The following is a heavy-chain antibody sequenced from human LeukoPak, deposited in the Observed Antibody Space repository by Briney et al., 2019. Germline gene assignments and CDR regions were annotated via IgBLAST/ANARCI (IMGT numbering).Heavy chain of an antibody. Sequence: ASQTLSLTCSVSGGSVSSGGFYWSWIRQHPGKGLEWIGYIFYSGSSYYNPSLKSRVTISLDTSKNKISLKLSSVTAADTAGYYCARICSSPSCLVDIWGQGTMVTVSS. CDR2: IFYSGSS. J-gene: IGHJ3*02. CDR1: GGSVSSGGFY. CDR3: ARICSSPSCLVDI. D-gene: IGHD2-2*01. V-gene: IGHV4-31*02.